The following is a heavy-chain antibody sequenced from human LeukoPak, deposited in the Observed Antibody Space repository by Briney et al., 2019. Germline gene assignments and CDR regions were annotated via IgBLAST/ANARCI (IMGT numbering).Heavy chain of an antibody. V-gene: IGHV3-74*01. Sequence: GGSLRLSCEASGFTFSTHWMHWVRQVPGKGLVWVSRIRGDGYDTNYADSVRGRFTISRDNVKNTLYLQMSSLRADDTAVYYCARDLVLGSGSYDYWGQGTLVTVSS. D-gene: IGHD3-10*01. CDR3: ARDLVLGSGSYDY. J-gene: IGHJ4*02. CDR2: IRGDGYDT. CDR1: GFTFSTHW.